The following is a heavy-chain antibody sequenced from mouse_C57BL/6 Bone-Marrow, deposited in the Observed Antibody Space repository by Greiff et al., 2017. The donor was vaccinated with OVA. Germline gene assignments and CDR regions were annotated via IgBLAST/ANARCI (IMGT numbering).Heavy chain of an antibody. CDR2: IYPRSGNT. J-gene: IGHJ1*03. CDR3: AREEAYAIRRDWYFDV. D-gene: IGHD6-5*01. V-gene: IGHV1-81*01. Sequence: VHLVESGAELARPGASVKLSCKASGYTFTSYGISWVKQRTGQGLEWIGEIYPRSGNTYYNEKFKGKATLTADKSSSTAYMELRSLTSEDSAVYFCAREEAYAIRRDWYFDVWGTGTTVTVSS. CDR1: GYTFTSYG.